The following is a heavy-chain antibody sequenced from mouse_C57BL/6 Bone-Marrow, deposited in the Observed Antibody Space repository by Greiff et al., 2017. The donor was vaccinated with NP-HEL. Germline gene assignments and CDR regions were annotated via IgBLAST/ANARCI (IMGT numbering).Heavy chain of an antibody. CDR1: GYTFTSYL. V-gene: IGHV1-72*01. CDR3: ERYYYGSSSFDY. J-gene: IGHJ2*01. CDR2: IDPNSGGT. D-gene: IGHD1-1*01. Sequence: QVQLKQPGAELVKPGASVKLSCKASGYTFTSYLMHWVKQRPGRGLEWIGRIDPNSGGTKYNEKFKSKATLTVDKPSRTAYMQLNSLTSEDSAVYYCERYYYGSSSFDYWGQGTTLTVSS.